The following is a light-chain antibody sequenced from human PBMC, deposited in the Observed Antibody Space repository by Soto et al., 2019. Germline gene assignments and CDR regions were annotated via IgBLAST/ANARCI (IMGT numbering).Light chain of an antibody. CDR3: QHYNNWPT. CDR2: GAS. J-gene: IGKJ1*01. CDR1: QSVSTN. Sequence: EIVMTQSPVTLSVSPGERATLSCRASQSVSTNLAWYQQKPGQAPRVLIYGASTRATNIPARSSGSGSGTDFTLTISSLQSEDFALYYCQHYNNWPTFGQGTKVDIK. V-gene: IGKV3-15*01.